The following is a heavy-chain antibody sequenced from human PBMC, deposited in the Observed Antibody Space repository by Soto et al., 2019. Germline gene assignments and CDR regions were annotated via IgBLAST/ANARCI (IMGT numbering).Heavy chain of an antibody. Sequence: QVQLVESGGGVVQPGRSLRLSCAASGFTFSSYGMHWVRQAPGKGLEWVAVISYDGSNKYYADSVKGRFTISRDNSKNTLYLQMNSLRAEDTAVYYCAKVKRGSGSYEGGFDYWGQGTLVTVSS. J-gene: IGHJ4*02. CDR1: GFTFSSYG. CDR2: ISYDGSNK. CDR3: AKVKRGSGSYEGGFDY. V-gene: IGHV3-30*18. D-gene: IGHD1-26*01.